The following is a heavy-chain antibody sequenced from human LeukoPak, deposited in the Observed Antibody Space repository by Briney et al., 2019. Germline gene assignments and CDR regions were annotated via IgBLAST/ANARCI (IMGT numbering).Heavy chain of an antibody. V-gene: IGHV1-3*01. J-gene: IGHJ6*02. CDR2: INAGNGNT. D-gene: IGHD3-10*01. Sequence: ASVKVSCKASGYTFTSYAMHWVRQAPGQRLEWMGWINAGNGNTKYSQKFQGRVTITRGTSASTAYMELSSLRSEDAAVYYCARWGTYGSGSYYKRSLYGMDVWGQGTTVTVSS. CDR3: ARWGTYGSGSYYKRSLYGMDV. CDR1: GYTFTSYA.